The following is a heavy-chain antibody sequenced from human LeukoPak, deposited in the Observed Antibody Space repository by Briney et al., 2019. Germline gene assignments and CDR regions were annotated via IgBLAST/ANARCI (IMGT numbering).Heavy chain of an antibody. Sequence: ASVKVSCKVSGYTLTELSMHWVRQAPGKGLEWMGGFDPEDGETIYAQKFQGRVTMTEDTSTDTAYMELSSLRSEDTAVYYCATLQPNCSSTSCYTSGWFDPWGQGTLVTVSS. J-gene: IGHJ5*02. V-gene: IGHV1-24*01. CDR1: GYTLTELS. D-gene: IGHD2-2*02. CDR2: FDPEDGET. CDR3: ATLQPNCSSTSCYTSGWFDP.